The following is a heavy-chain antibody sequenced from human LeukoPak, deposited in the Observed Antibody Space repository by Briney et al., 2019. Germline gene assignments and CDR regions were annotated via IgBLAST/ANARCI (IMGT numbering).Heavy chain of an antibody. CDR1: GFTFSSYW. J-gene: IGHJ4*02. V-gene: IGHV3-7*01. CDR3: ASTLSLDN. CDR2: IKQDGNEI. D-gene: IGHD2-15*01. Sequence: PGGSLRLSCAASGFTFSSYWMTWVRQVPGKGLEWVANIKQDGNEIYYVDSVKGRFTMSRDNAKNSLYLQMNSLRAEDTAVYYCASTLSLDNWGQGTLVTVSS.